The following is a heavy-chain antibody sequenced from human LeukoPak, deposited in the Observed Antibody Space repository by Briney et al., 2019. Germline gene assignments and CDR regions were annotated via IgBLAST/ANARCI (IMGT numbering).Heavy chain of an antibody. V-gene: IGHV3-21*01. J-gene: IGHJ5*02. CDR1: GFTFSSYS. CDR2: ISSSSSYI. D-gene: IGHD3-10*01. CDR3: ARGPQFSGPGWFDP. Sequence: GGSLRLSCAASGFTFSSYSMNWVRQAPGKGLEWVSSISSSSSYIYYADSVKGRFTISRDNAKNSLYLQMNSLRAEDTAIYYCARGPQFSGPGWFDPWGQGTLVTVSS.